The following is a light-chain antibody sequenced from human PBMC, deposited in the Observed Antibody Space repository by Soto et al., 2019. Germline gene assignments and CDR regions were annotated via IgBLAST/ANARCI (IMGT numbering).Light chain of an antibody. CDR1: QTVSSSH. Sequence: EVVLTQSPGTLSLSPGERATLSCRASQTVSSSHLAWYQQKPDQAPRLLIYGASDRATDIPDRFSGSGSGTDFTLTISRLEPEDFAVYYCQHFGSSPPKYTFGQGTKLEIK. CDR3: QHFGSSPPKYT. J-gene: IGKJ2*01. CDR2: GAS. V-gene: IGKV3-20*01.